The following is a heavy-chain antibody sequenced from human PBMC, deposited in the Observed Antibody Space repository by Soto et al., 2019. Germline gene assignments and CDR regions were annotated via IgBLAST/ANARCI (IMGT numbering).Heavy chain of an antibody. CDR3: ARILPAATFDY. J-gene: IGHJ4*02. CDR2: IYYSGST. V-gene: IGHV4-30-4*01. D-gene: IGHD2-2*01. Sequence: SETLSLTCTVSGGSISSGDYYWSWIRKPPGKGLEWIGYIYYSGSTFYNPSLKSRVSISVDTSKNQFSLKLSSVTAADTAVYYCARILPAATFDYWGQGTLVTVSS. CDR1: GGSISSGDYY.